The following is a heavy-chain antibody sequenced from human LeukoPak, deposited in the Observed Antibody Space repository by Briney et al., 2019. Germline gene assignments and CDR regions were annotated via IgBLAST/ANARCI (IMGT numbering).Heavy chain of an antibody. D-gene: IGHD4-17*01. Sequence: PGGSLRLSCAASGFTFSSYWMSWVRQAPGKGLEWVANIKQDGSEKYYVDSVKGRFTISRDNAKNSLYLQVNSLRAEDTAVYYCARAHYGDYWYYFDYWGQGTLVTVSS. CDR1: GFTFSSYW. CDR3: ARAHYGDYWYYFDY. V-gene: IGHV3-7*03. J-gene: IGHJ4*02. CDR2: IKQDGSEK.